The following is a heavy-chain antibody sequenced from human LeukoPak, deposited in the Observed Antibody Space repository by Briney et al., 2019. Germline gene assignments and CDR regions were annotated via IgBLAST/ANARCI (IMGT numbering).Heavy chain of an antibody. CDR3: ARRIWFGELSSGGFDP. D-gene: IGHD3-10*01. CDR1: GGSISSYY. J-gene: IGHJ5*02. Sequence: SETLSLTCTVSGGSISSYYWSWIRQPAGKGLEWIGRIYTSGSTNYNPSLKSRVTVSVDTSKNQFSLKLSSVTAADTAVYYCARRIWFGELSSGGFDPWGQGTLVTVSS. V-gene: IGHV4-4*07. CDR2: IYTSGST.